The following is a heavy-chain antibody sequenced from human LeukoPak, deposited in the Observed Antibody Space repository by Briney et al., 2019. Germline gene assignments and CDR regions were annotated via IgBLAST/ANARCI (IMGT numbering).Heavy chain of an antibody. CDR2: IDTILGTA. CDR3: ARAGGPGGY. J-gene: IGHJ4*02. D-gene: IGHD3-10*01. Sequence: SVKVSCKASGGTFSSYAINWVRQPPGQGLEWVGGIDTILGTANYAQEFQGRVTITADNSTSTAYMEVSSLSSDDTAVYFCARAGGPGGYWGQGTLVTVSS. V-gene: IGHV1-69*10. CDR1: GGTFSSYA.